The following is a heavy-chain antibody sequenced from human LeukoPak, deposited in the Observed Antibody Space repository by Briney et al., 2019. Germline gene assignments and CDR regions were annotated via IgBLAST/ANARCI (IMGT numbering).Heavy chain of an antibody. V-gene: IGHV3-30*02. CDR2: IRYDGSNK. D-gene: IGHD3-22*01. J-gene: IGHJ4*02. Sequence: PGGSLRLSCAASGFTFSRSGMHWVRQAPGKGLEWVSFIRYDGSNKYYAGSVKGRFTISRDNSKNTLSLQMNSLRAEDTAVYYCAKDPGGYYDSSGTSFDYWGQGALVTVSS. CDR3: AKDPGGYYDSSGTSFDY. CDR1: GFTFSRSG.